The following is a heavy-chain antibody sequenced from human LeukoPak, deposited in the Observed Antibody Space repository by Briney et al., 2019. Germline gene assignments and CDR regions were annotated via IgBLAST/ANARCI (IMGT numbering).Heavy chain of an antibody. Sequence: ASVKVSCKASGYTFTGYYMHWVRQAPGQGLEWMGWINPNSGGTNYAQKLQGRVTMTTDTSTSTAYMELRSLRSDDTAVYYCARAGRGGYYYYYYYMDVWGKGTTVTVSS. V-gene: IGHV1-2*02. CDR1: GYTFTGYY. CDR3: ARAGRGGYYYYYYYMDV. J-gene: IGHJ6*03. D-gene: IGHD2-15*01. CDR2: INPNSGGT.